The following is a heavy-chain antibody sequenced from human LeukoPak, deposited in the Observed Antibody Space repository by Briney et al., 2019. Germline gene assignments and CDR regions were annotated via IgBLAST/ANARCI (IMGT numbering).Heavy chain of an antibody. D-gene: IGHD5-12*01. CDR1: GGSISSGDYY. V-gene: IGHV4-31*03. Sequence: NPSQTLSLTCSVSGGSISSGDYYWSWIRQHPGKGLEWIGYIHYSGSTYYNPSLKSRVSISVSTSKNRFSLQLSSVNAADTAVYYCARVIGYDQLDYWGQGTLVTVSS. CDR3: ARVIGYDQLDY. J-gene: IGHJ4*02. CDR2: IHYSGST.